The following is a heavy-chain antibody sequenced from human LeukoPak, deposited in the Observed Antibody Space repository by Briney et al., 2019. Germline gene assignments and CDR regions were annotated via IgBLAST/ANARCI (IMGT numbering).Heavy chain of an antibody. CDR2: INPNSGGT. J-gene: IGHJ4*02. CDR1: GYTFTGYY. D-gene: IGHD3-10*01. Sequence: ASVKVSCKASGYTFTGYYMHWVRQPPGQGLEWMGWINPNSGGTNYAQKFQGRVTMTRDTSISTAYMELSRLRSDDTAVYYCARVGSVLLWFGELSLNAYFDYWGQGTLVTVSS. V-gene: IGHV1-2*02. CDR3: ARVGSVLLWFGELSLNAYFDY.